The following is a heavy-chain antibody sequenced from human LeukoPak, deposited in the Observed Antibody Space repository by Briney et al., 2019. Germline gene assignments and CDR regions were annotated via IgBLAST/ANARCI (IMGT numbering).Heavy chain of an antibody. V-gene: IGHV3-74*01. CDR2: INNDGSTT. D-gene: IGHD2-15*01. CDR1: GFTFINYW. CDR3: ARGGFCSGADCRGSFDY. Sequence: GSLRLSCAASGFTFINYWMHWVRQAPGEGLVWVSHINNDGSTTTYADSVKGRFTISRDNDKNTLYLHVNSLRAEDTAVYYCARGGFCSGADCRGSFDYWGQGSLVTVSS. J-gene: IGHJ4*02.